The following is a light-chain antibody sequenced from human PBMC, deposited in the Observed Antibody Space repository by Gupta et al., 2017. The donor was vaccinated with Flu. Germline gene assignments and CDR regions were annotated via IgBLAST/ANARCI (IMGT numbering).Light chain of an antibody. Sequence: AALSVAPGERATLSSRASQSVSSNLAWYQQKPGQAPRLLIYGASTRATGIPARFSGSGCGTEFTLTISSRQSEDFAVYYCQQYNNWPLYTFGQGTKLETK. V-gene: IGKV3-15*01. J-gene: IGKJ2*01. CDR2: GAS. CDR3: QQYNNWPLYT. CDR1: QSVSSN.